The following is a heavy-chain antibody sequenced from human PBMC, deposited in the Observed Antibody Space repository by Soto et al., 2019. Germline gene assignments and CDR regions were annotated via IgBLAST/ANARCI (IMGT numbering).Heavy chain of an antibody. CDR3: AGLQSAAGDNALTFDY. V-gene: IGHV5-10-1*01. CDR2: FDPSDSYT. CDR1: GYSFTSYW. J-gene: IGHJ4*02. Sequence: EVQLVQSGAEVKKPGEALRISCKGSGYSFTSYWISWVRQMPGKGLEWMGRFDPSDSYTNYSPSFQGHVTIAADKSISTAYPQWSGLKASDTAMYYCAGLQSAAGDNALTFDYWGQGTLVTVSS. D-gene: IGHD6-13*01.